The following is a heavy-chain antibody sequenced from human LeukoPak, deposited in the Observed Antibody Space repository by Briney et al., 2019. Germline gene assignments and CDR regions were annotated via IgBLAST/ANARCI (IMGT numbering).Heavy chain of an antibody. CDR1: GYSISSGYY. CDR3: ASLSVHFDY. Sequence: SETLSLTCAVSGYSISSGYYWGWIRQPPGKGLEWIGSIYHSGGTYYNPSLKSRVTISVDTSKNQFSLKLSSVTAADTAVYYCASLSVHFDYWGQGTLVTVSS. V-gene: IGHV4-38-2*01. CDR2: IYHSGGT. J-gene: IGHJ4*02.